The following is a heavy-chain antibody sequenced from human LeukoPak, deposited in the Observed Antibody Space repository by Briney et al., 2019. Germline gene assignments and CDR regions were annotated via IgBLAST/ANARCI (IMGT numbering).Heavy chain of an antibody. CDR1: GFTVSSNY. CDR2: IYSGGST. J-gene: IGHJ4*02. CDR3: ARAFNWNYAY. D-gene: IGHD1-7*01. V-gene: IGHV3-53*01. Sequence: GGSLRLSCAASGFTVSSNYMSWVRKAPGRGLEWVSVIYSGGSTYYADSVKGRFTISRDDSKNTLYLQMNSLRAEDTAVYYCARAFNWNYAYWGQGTLVTVSS.